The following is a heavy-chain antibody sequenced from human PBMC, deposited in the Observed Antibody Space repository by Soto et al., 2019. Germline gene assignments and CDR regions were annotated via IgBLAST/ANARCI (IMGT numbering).Heavy chain of an antibody. CDR3: ARDRGNYDYIWGSYRPYYFDY. V-gene: IGHV1-3*01. CDR2: INAGNGNT. J-gene: IGHJ4*02. Sequence: ASVKVSCKASGYTFTSYAMHWVRQAPGQRLEWIGWINAGNGNTKYSQKFQGRVTITRDTSASTAYMELSSLRSEDTAVYYCARDRGNYDYIWGSYRPYYFDYWGQGTLVTVSS. CDR1: GYTFTSYA. D-gene: IGHD3-16*02.